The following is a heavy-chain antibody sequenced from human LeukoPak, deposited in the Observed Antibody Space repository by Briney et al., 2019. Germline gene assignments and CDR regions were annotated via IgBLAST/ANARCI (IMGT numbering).Heavy chain of an antibody. CDR3: AKATQPNGYYDSSGYYFDY. V-gene: IGHV3-9*01. CDR2: ISWNSGSI. CDR1: GFTFDDYA. D-gene: IGHD3-22*01. J-gene: IGHJ4*02. Sequence: GGSLRLSCAASGFTFDDYAMHWVRQAPGKGLEWVSGISWNSGSIGYADSVKGRFTISRDNAKDSLYLQMNSLRAEDTALYYCAKATQPNGYYDSSGYYFDYWGQGTLVTVSS.